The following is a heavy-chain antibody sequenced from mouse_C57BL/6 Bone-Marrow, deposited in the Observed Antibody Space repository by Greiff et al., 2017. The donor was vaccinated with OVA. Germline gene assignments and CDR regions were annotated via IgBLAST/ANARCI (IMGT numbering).Heavy chain of an antibody. CDR1: GFTFSSYG. CDR2: ISSGGSYT. CDR3: ARRGEDNY. J-gene: IGHJ2*01. Sequence: EVMLVESGGDLVKPGGSLKLSCAASGFTFSSYGMSWVRQTPDKRLEWVATISSGGSYTYYPDSVKGRFTISRDNAKNTLYLQMSSLKSEDTAMYYCARRGEDNYWGQGTTLTVSS. V-gene: IGHV5-6*02. D-gene: IGHD2-13*01.